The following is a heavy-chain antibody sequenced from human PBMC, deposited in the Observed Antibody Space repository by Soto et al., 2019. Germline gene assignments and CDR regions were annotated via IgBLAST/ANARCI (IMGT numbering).Heavy chain of an antibody. CDR3: ATTRPDYYYYGMDV. CDR1: GGTFSSDA. D-gene: IGHD1-1*01. V-gene: IGHV1-69*01. CDR2: IIPIFGTA. Sequence: QVQLVQSGAEVKKPGSSVKVSCKGSGGTFSSDAISWVRQAPGQGLEWMGGIIPIFGTANYAQKFQGRVTITADESTSTAYMELSSLRSEDTAVYYCATTRPDYYYYGMDVWGQGTTVTVSS. J-gene: IGHJ6*02.